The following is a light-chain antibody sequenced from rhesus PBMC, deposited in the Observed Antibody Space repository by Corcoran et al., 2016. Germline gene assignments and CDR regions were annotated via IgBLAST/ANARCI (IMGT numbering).Light chain of an antibody. V-gene: IGKV1S12*01. Sequence: DIQMTQSPSALSASVGDRVTISCRASQNIYSNLAWYQQKPGKAPNLLIYAASKLQTGIPSRFRGSGFVTDFTLTISSLQPEDSAAYYCQHYYGNPLTFGGGTEVELK. J-gene: IGKJ4*01. CDR1: QNIYSN. CDR2: AAS. CDR3: QHYYGNPLT.